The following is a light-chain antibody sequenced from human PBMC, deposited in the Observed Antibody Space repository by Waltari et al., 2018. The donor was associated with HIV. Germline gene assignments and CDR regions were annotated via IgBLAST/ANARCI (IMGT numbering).Light chain of an antibody. CDR2: DVI. V-gene: IGLV2-11*01. CDR1: KTDFSGYNY. CDR3: CSYASNNTFYV. J-gene: IGLJ1*01. Sequence: QSALTQPRSVSGSPGQSVTISCTGTKTDFSGYNYVSCYQQHPGKGPKVKIYDVIKRPSGVPDRFSGSKSGNTASLTISGLQAEDEADYYCCSYASNNTFYVFGTGTKVTVL.